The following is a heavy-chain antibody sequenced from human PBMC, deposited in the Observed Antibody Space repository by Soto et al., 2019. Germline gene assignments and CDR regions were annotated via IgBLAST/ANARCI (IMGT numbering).Heavy chain of an antibody. CDR3: ARETESYSWNDGLMDV. Sequence: EVQLVESGGGLVKPEGSLRLSCAASGFTFSSFTMNWVRQTPERGLEWITSINSGSSFIYYADSVRGRFTISRDDAKNSLDLQMNSLSAGDTALYYCARETESYSWNDGLMDVWGQGTTVIVSS. D-gene: IGHD1-1*01. CDR2: INSGSSFI. CDR1: GFTFSSFT. J-gene: IGHJ6*02. V-gene: IGHV3-21*01.